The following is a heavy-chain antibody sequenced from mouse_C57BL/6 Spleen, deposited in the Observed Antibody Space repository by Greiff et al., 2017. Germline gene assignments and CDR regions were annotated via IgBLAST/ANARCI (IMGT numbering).Heavy chain of an antibody. CDR3: ARPVYGNYAWFAY. D-gene: IGHD2-1*01. J-gene: IGHJ3*01. CDR1: GFTFSSYT. Sequence: EVQGVESGGGLVKPGGSLKLSCAASGFTFSSYTMSWVRQTPEQRLEWVATISGGGGNTYYPDSVKGRFTLSRDNAKNTLYLQMSSLRSEHTALYYGARPVYGNYAWFAYWGQGTLVTVSA. V-gene: IGHV5-9*01. CDR2: ISGGGGNT.